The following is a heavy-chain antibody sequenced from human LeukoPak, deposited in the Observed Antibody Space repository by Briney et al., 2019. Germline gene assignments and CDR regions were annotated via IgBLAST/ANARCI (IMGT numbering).Heavy chain of an antibody. V-gene: IGHV4-39*01. CDR1: GGSISSSSYY. J-gene: IGHJ4*02. CDR3: AWTMVRGVLDY. D-gene: IGHD3-10*01. Sequence: ASETLSLTCTVSGGSISSSSYYWGWIRQPPGKGLEWIGSIYYSGSTYYNPSLKSRVTISVDTSKNQFSLKLSSVTAADTAVYYCAWTMVRGVLDYWGQGTLVTVSS. CDR2: IYYSGST.